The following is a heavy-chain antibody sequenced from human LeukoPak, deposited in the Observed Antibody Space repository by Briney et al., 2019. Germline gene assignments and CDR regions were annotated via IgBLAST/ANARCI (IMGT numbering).Heavy chain of an antibody. CDR3: AKGPHYYGSGSYYAYYYYGMDV. CDR2: ISWNSGSI. Sequence: GRSLRLSCAASGFTFDEYAMHWVRQAPGKGLEWVSGISWNSGSIGYADSVKGRFTISRDNAKNSLYLQMNSLRAEDTALYYCAKGPHYYGSGSYYAYYYYGMDVWGQGTTVTVSS. V-gene: IGHV3-9*01. J-gene: IGHJ6*02. D-gene: IGHD3-10*01. CDR1: GFTFDEYA.